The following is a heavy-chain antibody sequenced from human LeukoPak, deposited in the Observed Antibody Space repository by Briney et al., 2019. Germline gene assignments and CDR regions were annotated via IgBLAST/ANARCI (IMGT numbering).Heavy chain of an antibody. CDR1: GFTFSSYS. V-gene: IGHV3-33*08. CDR2: IWYDGSNK. J-gene: IGHJ5*02. D-gene: IGHD4-11*01. Sequence: PGGSLRLSCAASGFTFSSYSMNWVRQAPGKGLEWVAVIWYDGSNKYYADSVKGRFTISRDNSKNTLYLQMNSLRAEDTAVYYCARELHGWFDPWGQGTLVTVSS. CDR3: ARELHGWFDP.